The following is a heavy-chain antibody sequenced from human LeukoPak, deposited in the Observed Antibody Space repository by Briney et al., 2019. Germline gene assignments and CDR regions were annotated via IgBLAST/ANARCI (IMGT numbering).Heavy chain of an antibody. CDR2: ISWDGGST. D-gene: IGHD3-9*01. Sequence: GGSLRLSCAASGFTFDDYAMHWVRQAPGKGLEWVSLISWDGGSTYYADSVKGRFTISRDNSKNSLYLQMNSLRAEDTAVYYCARSPAYYDILTGYYLDAFDIWGQGTMVTVSS. V-gene: IGHV3-43D*03. CDR3: ARSPAYYDILTGYYLDAFDI. J-gene: IGHJ3*02. CDR1: GFTFDDYA.